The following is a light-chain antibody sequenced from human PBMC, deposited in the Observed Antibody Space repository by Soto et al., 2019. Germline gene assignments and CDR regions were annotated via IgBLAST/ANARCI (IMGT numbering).Light chain of an antibody. Sequence: DIQMTQSPSTLSASVGDREIITCRASQSIGKWLAWYQQRPGKAPKLLIYDASNLESGVPSRFSGSTSGTEFTLTVSSLQPDDFATYYCQQYNTYPLSFGGGTKV. CDR2: DAS. CDR1: QSIGKW. V-gene: IGKV1-5*01. J-gene: IGKJ4*01. CDR3: QQYNTYPLS.